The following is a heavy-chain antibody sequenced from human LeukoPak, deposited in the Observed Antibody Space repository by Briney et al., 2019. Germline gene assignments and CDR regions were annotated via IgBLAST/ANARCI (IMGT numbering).Heavy chain of an antibody. Sequence: SETLSLTCTVSGGSISSYYWSWIRQPPGKGLEWIGYIYYSGSTNYNPSLKSRVTISVDTSKNQFSLKLSSVTAADTAVYYCARPPLNSIVVVPAARDYGMDVWGQGTTVTVSS. V-gene: IGHV4-59*01. CDR3: ARPPLNSIVVVPAARDYGMDV. D-gene: IGHD2-2*01. CDR2: IYYSGST. J-gene: IGHJ6*02. CDR1: GGSISSYY.